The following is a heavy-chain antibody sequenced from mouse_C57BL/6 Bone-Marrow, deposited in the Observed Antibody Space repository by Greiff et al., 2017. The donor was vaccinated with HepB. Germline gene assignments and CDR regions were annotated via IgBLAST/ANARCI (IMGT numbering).Heavy chain of an antibody. CDR2: INPSSGYT. CDR1: GYTFTSYT. D-gene: IGHD1-1*01. CDR3: AWRFRITTVVATPDIDY. Sequence: QVQLKESGADLARPGASVKMSCKASGYTFTSYTMHWVKQRPGQGLEWIGYINPSSGYTKYNQKFKDKATLTADKSSSTAYMQLSSLTSEDSAVYYCAWRFRITTVVATPDIDYWGQGTTLTVSS. V-gene: IGHV1-4*01. J-gene: IGHJ2*01.